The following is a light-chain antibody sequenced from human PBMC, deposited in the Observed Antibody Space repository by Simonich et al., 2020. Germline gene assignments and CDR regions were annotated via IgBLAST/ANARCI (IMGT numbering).Light chain of an antibody. CDR3: MQSIQLPRT. CDR2: EVS. J-gene: IGKJ1*01. V-gene: IGKV2D-29*02. Sequence: DIVMTQTQLYLSVTTGQPASISCKSSQSLLHSYGKTYLNWYLQKPGQSPQLLIYEVSNQFSVVPDRFSGSGSGTDFTLKISRVEAEDVGVYYCMQSIQLPRTFGQGTKVEIK. CDR1: QSLLHSYGKTY.